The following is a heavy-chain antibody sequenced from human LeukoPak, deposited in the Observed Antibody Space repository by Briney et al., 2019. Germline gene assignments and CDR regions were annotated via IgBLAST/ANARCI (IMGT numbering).Heavy chain of an antibody. J-gene: IGHJ4*02. CDR3: ARGSKCSSSWYVDY. V-gene: IGHV3-74*01. CDR2: MNSDGSTT. Sequence: QTGGSLRLSCAASGFTFNDYWMHWVRQAPGKGPVWVSSMNSDGSTTTYADSVRGRFTISRDNAKNTLYLQMNSLRVEDTAVYYCARGSKCSSSWYVDYWGQGTLVTVSS. D-gene: IGHD6-13*01. CDR1: GFTFNDYW.